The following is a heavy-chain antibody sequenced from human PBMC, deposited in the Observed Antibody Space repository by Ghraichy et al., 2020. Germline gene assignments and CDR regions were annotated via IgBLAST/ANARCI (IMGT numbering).Heavy chain of an antibody. CDR3: ARHCVDGAGFDW. V-gene: IGHV4-39*01. Sequence: SETLSLTCTVSGGSMNNYYWGWIRQPPGKGLEWIASIYYSGSTYYNPSLRSRVTISVDTSKNHFSLKLGSVTAADTAVYSCARHCVDGAGFDWWGHGTLVTVSS. J-gene: IGHJ4*01. D-gene: IGHD5-24*01. CDR1: GGSMNNYY. CDR2: IYYSGST.